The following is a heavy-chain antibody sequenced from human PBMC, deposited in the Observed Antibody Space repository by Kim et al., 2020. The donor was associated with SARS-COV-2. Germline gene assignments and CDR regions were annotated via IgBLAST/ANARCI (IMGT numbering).Heavy chain of an antibody. CDR3: AGDRFNDAFDI. CDR2: IIPIFGTA. J-gene: IGHJ3*02. D-gene: IGHD3-16*01. CDR1: GGTFSSYA. Sequence: SVKVSCKASGGTFSSYAISWVRQAPGQGLEWMGGIIPIFGTANYAQKFQGRVTITADESTSTAYMEPSSLRPEDTAVDYCAGDRFNDAFDIWGQGTMVTVSS. V-gene: IGHV1-69*13.